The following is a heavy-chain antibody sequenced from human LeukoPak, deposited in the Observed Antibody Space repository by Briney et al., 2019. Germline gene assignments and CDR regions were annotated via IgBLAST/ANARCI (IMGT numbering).Heavy chain of an antibody. V-gene: IGHV3-23*01. CDR1: GFTFSSYA. Sequence: GGSLRLSCEASGFTFSSYAMSWVRQAPGKGLDWVSVISGSGGGTYYADSVKGRFTISRDNSKNTLYLQMNSLRAEDTAVYYCAKTPYVSTVVTLDYWGQGTLVTVSS. CDR3: AKTPYVSTVVTLDY. D-gene: IGHD4-23*01. CDR2: ISGSGGGT. J-gene: IGHJ4*02.